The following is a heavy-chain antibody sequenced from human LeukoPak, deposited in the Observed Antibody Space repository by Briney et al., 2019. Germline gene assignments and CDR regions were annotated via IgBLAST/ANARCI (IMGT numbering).Heavy chain of an antibody. CDR1: GFTFSSYA. J-gene: IGHJ4*02. Sequence: GGSLRLSCAASGFTFSSYAMHWVRQAPGKGLEWVAVISYDGSNKYYADSVKGRFTISRDNSKNTLYLQMNSVTAEDTAVYYCARDPDYYGSGSPFDYWGQGTLVTVSS. CDR3: ARDPDYYGSGSPFDY. D-gene: IGHD3-10*01. V-gene: IGHV3-30*04. CDR2: ISYDGSNK.